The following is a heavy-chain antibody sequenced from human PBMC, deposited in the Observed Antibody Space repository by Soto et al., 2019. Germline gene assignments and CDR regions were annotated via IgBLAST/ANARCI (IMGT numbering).Heavy chain of an antibody. V-gene: IGHV1-69*13. D-gene: IGHD3-10*01. J-gene: IGHJ6*02. CDR1: GGTFSSYA. CDR3: ARAEAEGPMGRGVIGVVYYGMDV. Sequence: SVKVSCKASGGTFSSYAISWVRQAPGQGLEWMGGIIPIFGTANYAQKFQGRVTITADESTSTAYMELSSLRSEDTAVYYCARAEAEGPMGRGVIGVVYYGMDVWGQGTTVTVSS. CDR2: IIPIFGTA.